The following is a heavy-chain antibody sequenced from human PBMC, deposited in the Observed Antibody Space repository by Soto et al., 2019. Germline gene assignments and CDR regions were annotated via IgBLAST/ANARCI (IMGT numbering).Heavy chain of an antibody. Sequence: ASVKVSCKASGYTFTSYGISWVRQAPGQGLEWMGWISAYNGNTNYAQKLQGRVTMTTDTSTSTAYMELRSLRSDDTAVYYCARALRIAAAGPRGFDPWGQGTLVTVSS. CDR3: ARALRIAAAGPRGFDP. CDR1: GYTFTSYG. D-gene: IGHD6-13*01. V-gene: IGHV1-18*01. J-gene: IGHJ5*02. CDR2: ISAYNGNT.